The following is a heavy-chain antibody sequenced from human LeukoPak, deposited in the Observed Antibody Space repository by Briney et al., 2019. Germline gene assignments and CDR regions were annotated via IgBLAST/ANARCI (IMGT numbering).Heavy chain of an antibody. CDR3: ATEYCASSSCRFDS. Sequence: SETLSLTCAVSGGSISSSSYYWGWIRQPPGKGLEWIGSIYYSGSTYYNPSLKSRVTISLDTSKKQFSLKLTSVTAADTAIYYCATEYCASSSCRFDSWGQGTLVTVSS. D-gene: IGHD2-2*01. J-gene: IGHJ4*02. CDR2: IYYSGST. V-gene: IGHV4-39*07. CDR1: GGSISSSSYY.